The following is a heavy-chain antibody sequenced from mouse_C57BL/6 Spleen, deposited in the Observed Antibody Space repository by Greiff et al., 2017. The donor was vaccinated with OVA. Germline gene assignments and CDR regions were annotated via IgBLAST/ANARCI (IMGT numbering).Heavy chain of an antibody. J-gene: IGHJ1*03. D-gene: IGHD2-4*01. Sequence: QVQLKESGAELVKPGASVKMSCKASGYTFTTYPIEWMKQNHGKSLEWIGNFHPYNDDTKYNEKFKGKATLTVEKSSSTVYLELSRLTSDDSAVYYCARGYDYDGDWYFDVWGTGTTVTVSS. CDR2: FHPYNDDT. V-gene: IGHV1-47*01. CDR3: ARGYDYDGDWYFDV. CDR1: GYTFTTYP.